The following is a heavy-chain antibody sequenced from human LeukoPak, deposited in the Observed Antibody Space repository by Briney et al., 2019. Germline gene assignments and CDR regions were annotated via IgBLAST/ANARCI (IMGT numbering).Heavy chain of an antibody. CDR1: GYTFTSYY. CDR2: INPSGGST. CDR3: ARDSGGGYDLVY. D-gene: IGHD5-12*01. Sequence: GASVKVSCKASGYTFTSYYMHWVRQAPGQGLEWMGIINPSGGSTSYAQKFQGRVTMTRDTSTSTVYMELSSLRSEDTAAYYCARDSGGGYDLVYWGQGTLVTVSS. V-gene: IGHV1-46*01. J-gene: IGHJ4*02.